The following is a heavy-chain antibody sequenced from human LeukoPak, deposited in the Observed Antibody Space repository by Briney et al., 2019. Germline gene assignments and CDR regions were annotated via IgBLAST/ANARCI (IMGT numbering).Heavy chain of an antibody. J-gene: IGHJ4*02. Sequence: GGSLRLSCAASGFTVSANYMSWVRQAPGKGLEWVSSIYSGGGTHYADSVKGRFSIYRDNSKNTLYLQMNSLRPEDTAVYYCARIKAVTMIRGVPGLYDHWGQGTRVAVSS. D-gene: IGHD3-10*01. CDR1: GFTVSANY. V-gene: IGHV3-53*01. CDR2: IYSGGGT. CDR3: ARIKAVTMIRGVPGLYDH.